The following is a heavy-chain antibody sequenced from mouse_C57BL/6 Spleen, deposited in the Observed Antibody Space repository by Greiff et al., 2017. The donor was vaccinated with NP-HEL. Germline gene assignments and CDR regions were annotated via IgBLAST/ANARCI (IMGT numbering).Heavy chain of an antibody. V-gene: IGHV1-52*01. CDR1: GYTFTSYW. D-gene: IGHD1-1*01. CDR2: IDPSDSET. J-gene: IGHJ4*01. CDR3: ARSEGHYYGSSYVGDYAMDY. Sequence: VQLQQPGAELVRPGSSVKLSCKASGYTFTSYWMHWVKQRPIQGLEWIGNIDPSDSETHYNQKFKDKATLTVDKSSSTAYMQLSSLTSEDSAVYYCARSEGHYYGSSYVGDYAMDYWGQGTSVTVSS.